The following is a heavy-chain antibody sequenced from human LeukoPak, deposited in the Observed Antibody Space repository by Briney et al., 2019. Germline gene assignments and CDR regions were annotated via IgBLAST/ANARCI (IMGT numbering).Heavy chain of an antibody. V-gene: IGHV3-48*03. Sequence: GRSLRLSCAASGFTFSNYEMNWVRQAPGKGLECVSYISTSGTTMYYADSVKGRFTISRDNSKNTLYLQMNSLRAEDTAVYYCARTMSRYSGSLSSVPFDYWGQGTLVTVSS. CDR1: GFTFSNYE. J-gene: IGHJ4*02. D-gene: IGHD3-10*01. CDR2: ISTSGTTM. CDR3: ARTMSRYSGSLSSVPFDY.